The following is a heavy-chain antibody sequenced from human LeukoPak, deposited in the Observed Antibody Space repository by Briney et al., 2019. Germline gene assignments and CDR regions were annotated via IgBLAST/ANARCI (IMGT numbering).Heavy chain of an antibody. J-gene: IGHJ4*02. CDR2: ISSSSSYI. Sequence: GGSLRLSCAASGFTFSSYSMNWVRQAPGKGLEWVSSISSSSSYIYYADSVKGRFTISRGNAKNSLYLQMNSLRAEDTAVYYCARGTLNLWFGELLGYYFDYWGQGTLVTVSS. CDR1: GFTFSSYS. CDR3: ARGTLNLWFGELLGYYFDY. V-gene: IGHV3-21*01. D-gene: IGHD3-10*01.